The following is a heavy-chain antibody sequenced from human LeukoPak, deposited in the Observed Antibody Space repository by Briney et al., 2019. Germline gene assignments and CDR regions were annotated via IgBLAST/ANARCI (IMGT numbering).Heavy chain of an antibody. Sequence: GGSLRLSCAGSGFTFSSYSMTWVRQAPGKGLEWVSGIIGTGGAIFYADSVKGRFSVSRDNSKNTLYLQMNSLRAEDTATYYCATHGRYYDSGRGYFDYWGQGTLVTVSS. CDR1: GFTFSSYS. D-gene: IGHD3-10*01. J-gene: IGHJ4*02. V-gene: IGHV3-23*01. CDR3: ATHGRYYDSGRGYFDY. CDR2: IIGTGGAI.